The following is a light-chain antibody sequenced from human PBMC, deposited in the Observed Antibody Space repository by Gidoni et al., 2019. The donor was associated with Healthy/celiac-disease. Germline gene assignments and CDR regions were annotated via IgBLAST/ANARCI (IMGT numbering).Light chain of an antibody. Sequence: DIQITQSPSTLSASVGDRVTITCRASQSISSWLAWYQQKPGKAPKLLIYTASSLESGVPSRFSGSGSGTEFTLTISSLQPDDFATYYCQQDNSYPHTFXXXTKLEIK. CDR1: QSISSW. V-gene: IGKV1-5*03. CDR2: TAS. J-gene: IGKJ2*01. CDR3: QQDNSYPHT.